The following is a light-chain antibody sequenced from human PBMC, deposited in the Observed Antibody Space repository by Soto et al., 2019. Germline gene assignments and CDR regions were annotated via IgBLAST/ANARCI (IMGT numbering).Light chain of an antibody. CDR2: EVT. J-gene: IGLJ1*01. CDR3: SSYTSSSSLGV. CDR1: GSDIGGYNY. Sequence: QSVLTQPASVSGSPGQSITISCTGTGSDIGGYNYVSWYQQYPGNAPKLIISEVTNRPSGISNRFSGFKSANTAFLIISGLQAEDEADYYCSSYTSSSSLGVFGTGTKLTVL. V-gene: IGLV2-14*01.